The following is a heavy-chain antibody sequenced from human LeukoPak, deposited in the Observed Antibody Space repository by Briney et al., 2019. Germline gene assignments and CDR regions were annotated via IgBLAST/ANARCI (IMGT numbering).Heavy chain of an antibody. Sequence: GASVKVSCKVSGYTLTELSMHWVRQAPGKGLEWMGGFDPEDGETIYAQKFQGRVTMTEDTSTDTAYMELSSLRSEDTAVYYCATVSYDSSGYYFNYYYGMDVWGQGTTVTVSS. CDR2: FDPEDGET. J-gene: IGHJ6*02. CDR1: GYTLTELS. D-gene: IGHD3-22*01. CDR3: ATVSYDSSGYYFNYYYGMDV. V-gene: IGHV1-24*01.